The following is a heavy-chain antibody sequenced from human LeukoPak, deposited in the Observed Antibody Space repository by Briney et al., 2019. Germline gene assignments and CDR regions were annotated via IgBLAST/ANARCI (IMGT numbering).Heavy chain of an antibody. CDR3: ARDRLSGPHYDY. D-gene: IGHD1-14*01. CDR1: DDSITMYY. Sequence: SETLSLTCSVSDDSITMYYWTWIRQPPGKGLEWIGYIYYNGGTNYNPSLKSRVTLSVDTSKNQFSLKLRSVTAADTAVYYCARDRLSGPHYDYWGQGTLVTVSS. J-gene: IGHJ4*02. CDR2: IYYNGGT. V-gene: IGHV4-59*01.